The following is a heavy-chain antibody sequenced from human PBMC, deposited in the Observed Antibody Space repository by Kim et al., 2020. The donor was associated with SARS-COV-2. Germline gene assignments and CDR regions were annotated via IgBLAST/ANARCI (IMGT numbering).Heavy chain of an antibody. J-gene: IGHJ4*02. D-gene: IGHD6-6*01. Sequence: NCNPSLKSRITITVDTTKNQFSLKRSSVTAADTAVYYCASSGGIAARPDYWGQGTLVTVSS. CDR3: ASSGGIAARPDY. V-gene: IGHV4-59*01.